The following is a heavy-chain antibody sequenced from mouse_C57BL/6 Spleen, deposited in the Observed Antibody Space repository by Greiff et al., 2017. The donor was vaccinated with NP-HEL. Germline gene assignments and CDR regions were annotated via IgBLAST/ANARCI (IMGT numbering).Heavy chain of an antibody. D-gene: IGHD1-1*01. CDR3: SKLYYSRNYAMDY. J-gene: IGHJ4*01. Sequence: VQLKESGPGLVAPSQSLSISCTASGFSLTSYGVSWVRQPPGKGLEWLGVIWGDGSTNYYSALISRLSISKANSKSQGSLKLHSLQTDDTATYYYSKLYYSRNYAMDYWGQGTSVTVSS. V-gene: IGHV2-3*01. CDR2: IWGDGST. CDR1: GFSLTSYG.